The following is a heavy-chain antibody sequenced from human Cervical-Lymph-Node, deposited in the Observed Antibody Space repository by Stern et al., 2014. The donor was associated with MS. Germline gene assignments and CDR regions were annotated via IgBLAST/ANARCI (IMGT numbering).Heavy chain of an antibody. V-gene: IGHV5-51*03. J-gene: IGHJ2*01. Sequence: VQLVESGAEVKKPGESLKISCKASGYSFTNYWIGWARQMPGRGLEWMGIINPGDSDTRYSPSFQGQVTVSADKSIDTAYLQWSSLKASDTAIYYCARRTVISYWYFDLWGRGTLVTVSS. CDR2: INPGDSDT. CDR3: ARRTVISYWYFDL. D-gene: IGHD2/OR15-2a*01. CDR1: GYSFTNYW.